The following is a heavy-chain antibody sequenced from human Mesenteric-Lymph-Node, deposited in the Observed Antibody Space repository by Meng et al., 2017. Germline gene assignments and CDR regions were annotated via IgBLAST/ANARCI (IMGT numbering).Heavy chain of an antibody. Sequence: GESLKISCTASGFTFGDYAMSWVRQAPGKGLEWVSVIYSGGSTYYADSVKGRFTISRDNSKNTLYLQMNSLRAEDTAVYYCARIPIAAAGTWDYYYGMDVWGQGTTVTVSS. CDR1: GFTFGDYA. CDR2: IYSGGST. J-gene: IGHJ6*02. V-gene: IGHV3-66*02. D-gene: IGHD6-13*01. CDR3: ARIPIAAAGTWDYYYGMDV.